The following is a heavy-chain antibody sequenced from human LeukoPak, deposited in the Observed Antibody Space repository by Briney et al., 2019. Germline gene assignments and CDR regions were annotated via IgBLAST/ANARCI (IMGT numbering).Heavy chain of an antibody. V-gene: IGHV3-23*01. CDR2: ISGSGGST. D-gene: IGHD3-10*01. Sequence: PGGSLRLSCAASGFTFSSYGMSWVRQAPGKGLEWVSAISGSGGSTYYADSVKGRFTISRDNSKNTLYLQMNSLRAEDTAVYYCAKDLFALGAMVPPNFDYWGQGTLVTVSS. J-gene: IGHJ4*02. CDR3: AKDLFALGAMVPPNFDY. CDR1: GFTFSSYG.